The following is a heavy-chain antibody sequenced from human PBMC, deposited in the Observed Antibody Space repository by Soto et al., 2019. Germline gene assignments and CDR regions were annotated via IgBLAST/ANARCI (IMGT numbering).Heavy chain of an antibody. J-gene: IGHJ6*02. CDR1: GGSVNSDSYY. CDR2: LYYSGST. D-gene: IGHD3-10*01. V-gene: IGHV4-61*01. CDR3: ARESRESSSSGGLDV. Sequence: QVQLQESGPGLVKPSEALSLTCTVSGGSVNSDSYYWTWIRQPPGKRLEWIGSLYYSGSTNYNPAPQCRRTMTVQTSMNQFSLKMSSVTAADTAVYFCARESRESSSSGGLDVWGQGTTVTVSS.